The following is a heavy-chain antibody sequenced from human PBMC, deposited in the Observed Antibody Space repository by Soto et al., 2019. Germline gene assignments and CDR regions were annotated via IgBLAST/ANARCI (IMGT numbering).Heavy chain of an antibody. CDR2: ISYDGSNK. Sequence: QVQLVESGGGVVQPGRSLRLSCAASGFTFSSYGMHWVRQAPGKGLEWVAVISYDGSNKYYADSVKGRFTISRDNSKNTLYLQMNSLRAEDTAVYYCARWISMVGATSVDYYYYGMDVWGQGTTVTVSS. CDR1: GFTFSSYG. CDR3: ARWISMVGATSVDYYYYGMDV. D-gene: IGHD1-26*01. V-gene: IGHV3-30*03. J-gene: IGHJ6*02.